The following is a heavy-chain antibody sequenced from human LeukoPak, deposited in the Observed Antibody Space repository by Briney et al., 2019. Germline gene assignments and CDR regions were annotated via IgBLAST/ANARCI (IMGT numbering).Heavy chain of an antibody. V-gene: IGHV1-46*01. Sequence: ASVKVSCKASGYSFTSYYIHWVRQAPGQGLEWMGIINPSGGSTTYAQKFQGRVTMTRDTSTSTVYMELSSLRYTAVYYCARAHNWNDFFDPWGQGTLVSVSS. CDR3: ARAHNWNDFFDP. CDR1: GYSFTSYY. CDR2: INPSGGST. D-gene: IGHD1-1*01. J-gene: IGHJ5*02.